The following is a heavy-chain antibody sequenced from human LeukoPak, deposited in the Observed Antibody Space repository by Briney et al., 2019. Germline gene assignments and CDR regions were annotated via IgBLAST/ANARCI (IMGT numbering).Heavy chain of an antibody. J-gene: IGHJ5*02. CDR3: ARAVHYGSGSSYWFDP. Sequence: SETLSLTCTVSGGSISSYYWSWIRQPPGKGLEWIGYIYYSGSTNYNPSLKSRVTISVDTSKNQFSLKLSSVTAADTAVYYCARAVHYGSGSSYWFDPWGRGTLVTVSS. V-gene: IGHV4-59*01. CDR1: GGSISSYY. D-gene: IGHD3-10*01. CDR2: IYYSGST.